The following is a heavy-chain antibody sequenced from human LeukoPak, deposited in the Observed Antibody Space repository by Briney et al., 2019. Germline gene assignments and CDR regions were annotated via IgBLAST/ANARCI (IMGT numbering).Heavy chain of an antibody. D-gene: IGHD5-24*01. Sequence: GGSLRLSCAASGFTFSSYSMTWVRQAPGKGLEWVSSISSSSSYIYYADSVKGRFTISRDNAKNSLYLQMNSLRAEDTAVYYCARGRGGDGYNYDYWGQGTLVTVSS. CDR2: ISSSSSYI. CDR1: GFTFSSYS. V-gene: IGHV3-21*01. J-gene: IGHJ4*02. CDR3: ARGRGGDGYNYDY.